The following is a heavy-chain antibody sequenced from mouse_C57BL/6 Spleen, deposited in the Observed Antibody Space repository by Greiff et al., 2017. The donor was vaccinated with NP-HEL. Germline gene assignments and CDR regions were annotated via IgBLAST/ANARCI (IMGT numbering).Heavy chain of an antibody. D-gene: IGHD2-4*01. CDR2: IYPGDGDT. V-gene: IGHV1-80*01. J-gene: IGHJ3*01. CDR1: GYAFSSYW. Sequence: QVQLKQSGAELVKPGASVKISCKASGYAFSSYWMNWVKQRPGKGLEWIGQIYPGDGDTNYNGKFKGKATLTADKSSSTAYMQLSSLTSEDSAVYFCARPYDYDASFAYWGQGTLVTVSA. CDR3: ARPYDYDASFAY.